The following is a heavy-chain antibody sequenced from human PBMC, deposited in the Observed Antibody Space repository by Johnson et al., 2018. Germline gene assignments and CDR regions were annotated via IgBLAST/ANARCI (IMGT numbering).Heavy chain of an antibody. Sequence: QVQLQQWGAGLLKPSQTLSLTCAISGDSVSSHSAAWNWIRQSPSRGLEWLGRTYYRSKWYNDYAVSVKSRITINPDTSKNQFSLQLNSVTPEDTAVYYCARGADIVVVPAAIQNYYGMDVWGQGTTVTVSS. D-gene: IGHD2-2*02. CDR3: ARGADIVVVPAAIQNYYGMDV. J-gene: IGHJ6*02. CDR1: GDSVSSHSAA. CDR2: TYYRSKWYN. V-gene: IGHV6-1*01.